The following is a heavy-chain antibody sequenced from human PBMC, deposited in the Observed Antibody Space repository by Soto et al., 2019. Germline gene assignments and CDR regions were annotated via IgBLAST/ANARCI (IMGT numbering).Heavy chain of an antibody. Sequence: SETLSLTCNMSGDSYSISTYSWSWIRQPPGKALQWIGFIYQSGVTSYTPSLASRVSISLDRSNNQCSLKLKSVTAADTAVYFCAGMPYTSGLRFDPWGPGTLVTVSS. CDR2: IYQSGVT. V-gene: IGHV4-30-2*01. J-gene: IGHJ5*02. CDR3: AGMPYTSGLRFDP. CDR1: GDSYSISTYS. D-gene: IGHD6-19*01.